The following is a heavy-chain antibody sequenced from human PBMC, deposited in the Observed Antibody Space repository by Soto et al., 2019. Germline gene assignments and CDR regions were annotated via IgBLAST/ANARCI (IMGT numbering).Heavy chain of an antibody. J-gene: IGHJ5*02. D-gene: IGHD5-18*01. CDR1: GGSISSYY. V-gene: IGHV4-59*01. Sequence: SEILSLTCTVSGGSISSYYWSWIRQPPGKGLEWIGYIYYSGSTNYNPSLKSRVTISVDTSKNQFSLKLSSVTAADTAVYYCARALYSYGPKFDPWGQGTLVTVSS. CDR3: ARALYSYGPKFDP. CDR2: IYYSGST.